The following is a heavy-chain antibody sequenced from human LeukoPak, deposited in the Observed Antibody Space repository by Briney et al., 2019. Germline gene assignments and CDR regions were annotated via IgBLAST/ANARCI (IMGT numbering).Heavy chain of an antibody. J-gene: IGHJ6*02. CDR3: ARAAVWLAYYYYGMDV. Sequence: QPGGSLRLSCAASGFTFSSSAMSWVRQAPGKGLEWVAVIWYDGSNKYYADSVKGRFTISRDNSKNTLYLQMNSLRAEDTAVYYCARAAVWLAYYYYGMDVWGQGTTVTVSS. V-gene: IGHV3-33*08. CDR2: IWYDGSNK. CDR1: GFTFSSSA. D-gene: IGHD3-22*01.